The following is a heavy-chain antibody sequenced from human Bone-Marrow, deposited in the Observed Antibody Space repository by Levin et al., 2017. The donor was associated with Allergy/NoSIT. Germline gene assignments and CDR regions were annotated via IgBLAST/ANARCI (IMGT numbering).Heavy chain of an antibody. Sequence: GGSLRLSCAASGFTASGLTFTSYSMHWVRQAPGKGLEWVAFISFDGSNEYYIDSVQGRFTVSRDNSKRTVYLQMSSLRPEDTAFYYCASGRIMDYDFWTRSPSYYFDHWGQGTLVTVSS. V-gene: IGHV3-30*03. CDR2: ISFDGSNE. D-gene: IGHD3/OR15-3a*01. CDR1: GLTFTSYS. J-gene: IGHJ4*02. CDR3: ASGRIMDYDFWTRSPSYYFDH.